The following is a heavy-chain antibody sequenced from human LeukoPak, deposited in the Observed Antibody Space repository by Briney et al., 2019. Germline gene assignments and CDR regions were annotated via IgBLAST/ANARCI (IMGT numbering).Heavy chain of an antibody. CDR3: AKDWHILTGRNCFDP. Sequence: ASVRVSCKASGYTFNNYGISWVRQAPGQGLEWMGWVTSYNGDTNYAQKFQGRVTMSTDTSTSTAYMELRSLRFDDTAIYYCAKDWHILTGRNCFDPWGQGTLVTVSS. D-gene: IGHD3-9*01. CDR2: VTSYNGDT. V-gene: IGHV1-18*01. J-gene: IGHJ5*02. CDR1: GYTFNNYG.